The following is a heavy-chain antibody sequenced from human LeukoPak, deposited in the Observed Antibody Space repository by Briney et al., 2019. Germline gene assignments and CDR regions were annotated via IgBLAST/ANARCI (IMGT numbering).Heavy chain of an antibody. D-gene: IGHD2-15*01. J-gene: IGHJ4*02. CDR2: IIPILGIA. CDR1: GGTFSSYA. V-gene: IGHV1-69*04. CDR3: ARDPQDCSGGSCYSWYFDY. Sequence: SVKVSCKASGGTFSSYAISWVRQAPGQGLEWMGRIIPILGIANYAQKFQGRVTITADKSTSTAYMELSSLRSEDTAVYYCARDPQDCSGGSCYSWYFDYWGQGTLVTLSS.